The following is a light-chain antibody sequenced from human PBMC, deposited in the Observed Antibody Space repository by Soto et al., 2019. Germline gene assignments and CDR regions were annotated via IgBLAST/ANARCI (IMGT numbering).Light chain of an antibody. CDR2: GAS. V-gene: IGKV3-20*01. Sequence: EIVVTQSPGTLSLSPGESATLSCRASQSVSGRYLAWYQQKPGQSPRLLIYGASTRATGVPDRFSGSGSGTDFTLTISRLEPEDFAVYYCQQYGSSLPWTFGQGTKVEMK. CDR3: QQYGSSLPWT. CDR1: QSVSGRY. J-gene: IGKJ1*01.